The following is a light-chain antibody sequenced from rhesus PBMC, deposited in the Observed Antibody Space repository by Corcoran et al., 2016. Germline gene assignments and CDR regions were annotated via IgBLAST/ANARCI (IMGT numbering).Light chain of an antibody. Sequence: DIQMTQSPSSLSVSVGDTVTITCRASQGISSWLAWYQRKPGNAPNLLIYKASILQSGGPSRFSGSGSGTDFTLTISSLQSEDFATYYCQQYSSRPRTFGQGTKVEIK. J-gene: IGKJ1*01. V-gene: IGKV1-22*01. CDR2: KAS. CDR3: QQYSSRPRT. CDR1: QGISSW.